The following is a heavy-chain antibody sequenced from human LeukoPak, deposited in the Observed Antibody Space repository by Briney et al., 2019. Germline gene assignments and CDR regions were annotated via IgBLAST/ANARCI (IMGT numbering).Heavy chain of an antibody. D-gene: IGHD2-2*01. V-gene: IGHV1-18*01. CDR2: ISAYNGNT. Sequence: ASVKVSCKASGYTFTSYGISWVRQAPGQGLEWMGWISAYNGNTNYAQKFQGRVTMTRDTSISTAYMELSRLRSDDTAVYYCARSPAWDWFDPWGQGTLVTVSS. CDR1: GYTFTSYG. CDR3: ARSPAWDWFDP. J-gene: IGHJ5*02.